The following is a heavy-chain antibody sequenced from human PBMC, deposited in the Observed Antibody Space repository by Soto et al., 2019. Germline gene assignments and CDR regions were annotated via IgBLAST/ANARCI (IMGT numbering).Heavy chain of an antibody. CDR1: GFTFSSYA. CDR2: ISYDGSNK. J-gene: IGHJ6*02. V-gene: IGHV3-30-3*01. D-gene: IGHD6-19*01. CDR3: ARAGDSSGWRIYYYYYGMDV. Sequence: GGSLRLSCAASGFTFSSYAMHWVRQAPGKGLEWVAVISYDGSNKYYADSVKGRFTISRDNSKNTLYLQMNSLRAEDTAVYYCARAGDSSGWRIYYYYYGMDVWGQGTTVTVSS.